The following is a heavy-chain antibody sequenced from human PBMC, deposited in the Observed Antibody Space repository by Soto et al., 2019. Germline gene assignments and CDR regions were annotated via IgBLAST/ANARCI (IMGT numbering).Heavy chain of an antibody. V-gene: IGHV3-30*18. Sequence: QVQLVESGGGVVQPGRSLRLSCAASGFTFSSYGMHWVRQAPGKGLEWVAVISYDGSNKYYADSVKGRFTISRDNSKNTLYLQMNSLRAEDTAVYYCAKGVFWGGFDPWGQGTLVTVSS. D-gene: IGHD3-3*01. CDR1: GFTFSSYG. CDR2: ISYDGSNK. J-gene: IGHJ5*02. CDR3: AKGVFWGGFDP.